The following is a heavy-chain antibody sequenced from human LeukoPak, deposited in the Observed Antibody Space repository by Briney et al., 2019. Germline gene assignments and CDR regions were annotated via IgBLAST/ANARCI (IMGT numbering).Heavy chain of an antibody. CDR1: GGSISSYY. D-gene: IGHD1-26*01. Sequence: SETLSLTCTVSGGSISSYYWLWIRQPPGKGLEWIGYIYYSGSTNYNPSLKSRVTISVDTSKNQFSLKLSSVTAADTAVYYCAQGAGSGVLYYFDYWGQGTLVTVSS. CDR3: AQGAGSGVLYYFDY. J-gene: IGHJ4*02. V-gene: IGHV4-59*01. CDR2: IYYSGST.